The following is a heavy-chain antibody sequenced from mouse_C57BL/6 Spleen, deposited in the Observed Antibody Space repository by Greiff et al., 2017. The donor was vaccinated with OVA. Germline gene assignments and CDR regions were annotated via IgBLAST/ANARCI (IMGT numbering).Heavy chain of an antibody. Sequence: VQLQQPGAELVRPGSSVKLSCKASGYTFTSYWMDWVKQRPGQGLEWIGNIYPSDSETHYNQKFKDKATLTVDKSSSTAYMQLSSLTSEDSAVYYCARVDYDRYFDVWGTGTTVTVSS. V-gene: IGHV1-61*01. CDR1: GYTFTSYW. D-gene: IGHD2-4*01. J-gene: IGHJ1*03. CDR2: IYPSDSET. CDR3: ARVDYDRYFDV.